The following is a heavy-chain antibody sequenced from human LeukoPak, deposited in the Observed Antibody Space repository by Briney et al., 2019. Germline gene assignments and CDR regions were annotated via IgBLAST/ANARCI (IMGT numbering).Heavy chain of an antibody. J-gene: IGHJ3*02. CDR2: ISSSSSYI. Sequence: GGSLRLSCVASGFTFSSYSMKWVRQAPGKGLEWVSSISSSSSYIDYADSVKGRFTISRDNAKNSLYLQMNSLRAEDTAVYYCARDPTSYSSSWYFAFDIWGQGTMVTVSS. CDR1: GFTFSSYS. CDR3: ARDPTSYSSSWYFAFDI. V-gene: IGHV3-21*01. D-gene: IGHD6-13*01.